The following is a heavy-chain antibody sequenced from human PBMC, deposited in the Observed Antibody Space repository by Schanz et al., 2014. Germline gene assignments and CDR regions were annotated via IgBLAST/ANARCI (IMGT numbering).Heavy chain of an antibody. CDR3: STDLTAVDYDAIGL. CDR2: IKSKVDGGTT. Sequence: DVQLLESGGGLVQPGESLRLSCAASGFTFTTYAMNWVRQAPGKGLEWVGRIKSKVDGGTTDNAAPVQGRFTISRDDSKNTLHLQMNSLKTEDTAVYYCSTDLTAVDYDAIGLWGQGTMVTVSS. J-gene: IGHJ3*01. D-gene: IGHD4-17*01. V-gene: IGHV3-15*01. CDR1: GFTFTTYA.